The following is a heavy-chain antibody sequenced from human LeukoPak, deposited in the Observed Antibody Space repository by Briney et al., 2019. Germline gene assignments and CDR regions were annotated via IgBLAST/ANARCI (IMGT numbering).Heavy chain of an antibody. V-gene: IGHV1-69*06. Sequence: SVKVSCKASGGTFSSYAISWVRQAPGQGLEWIGGIIPIFGTANYAQKFQGRVTITADKSTSTAYMELSSLRSEDTAVYYCATEGTLVTHFFDYWGQGTLVTVSS. CDR3: ATEGTLVTHFFDY. CDR2: IIPIFGTA. CDR1: GGTFSSYA. D-gene: IGHD3-10*01. J-gene: IGHJ4*02.